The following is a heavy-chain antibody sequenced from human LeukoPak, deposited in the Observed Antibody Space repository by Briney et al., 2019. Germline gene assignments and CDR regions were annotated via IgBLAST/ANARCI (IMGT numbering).Heavy chain of an antibody. D-gene: IGHD4-11*01. CDR2: IIPIFGTA. J-gene: IGHJ6*03. CDR3: ARGPGGYSNYYYYYMDV. Sequence: SVKVSRKASGGTFSSYAISWVRQAPGQGLEWMGGIIPIFGTANYAQKFQGRVTITTDESTSTAYMELSSLRSEDTAVYYCARGPGGYSNYYYYYMDVWGKGTTVTVSS. V-gene: IGHV1-69*05. CDR1: GGTFSSYA.